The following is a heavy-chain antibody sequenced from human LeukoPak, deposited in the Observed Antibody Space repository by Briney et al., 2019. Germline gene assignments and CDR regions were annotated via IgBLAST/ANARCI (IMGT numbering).Heavy chain of an antibody. Sequence: GGSLRLSCAASGFTFSSYAMHWVRQAPGKGLEWVAVISYDGSNKYYADSVKGRFTISRDNSKNTLFLQMNSLRVEDTAVYYCAKFPSVYGFTRPQDDAFDIWGQGTMVTVSS. V-gene: IGHV3-30-3*02. D-gene: IGHD5/OR15-5a*01. CDR3: AKFPSVYGFTRPQDDAFDI. CDR1: GFTFSSYA. CDR2: ISYDGSNK. J-gene: IGHJ3*02.